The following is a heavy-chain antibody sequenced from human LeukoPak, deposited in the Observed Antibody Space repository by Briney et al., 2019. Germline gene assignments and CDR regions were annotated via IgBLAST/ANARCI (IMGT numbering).Heavy chain of an antibody. J-gene: IGHJ6*03. V-gene: IGHV4-39*01. CDR1: GGPISSSSYY. D-gene: IGHD5-18*01. CDR2: TYYSGST. Sequence: SETLSLTCTVSGGPISSSSYYWGWIRQPPGKGLEWIGSTYYSGSTYYNPSLKSRVTISVDTSKNQFSLKLSSVTAADTAVYYCARGRSDTAMVTPYYYYYYMDVWGKGTTVTISS. CDR3: ARGRSDTAMVTPYYYYYYMDV.